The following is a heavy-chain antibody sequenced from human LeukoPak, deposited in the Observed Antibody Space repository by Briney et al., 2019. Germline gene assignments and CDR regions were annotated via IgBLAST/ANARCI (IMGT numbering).Heavy chain of an antibody. Sequence: SETLSLTCTVSGGSISSYYRSWIRQPPGKGLEWIGYIYYSGSTNYNPSLKSRVTISVDTSKNQFSLKLSSVTAADTAVYYCARDPDYYDSSGRAFDIWGQGTMVTVSS. V-gene: IGHV4-59*01. CDR1: GGSISSYY. J-gene: IGHJ3*02. D-gene: IGHD3-22*01. CDR2: IYYSGST. CDR3: ARDPDYYDSSGRAFDI.